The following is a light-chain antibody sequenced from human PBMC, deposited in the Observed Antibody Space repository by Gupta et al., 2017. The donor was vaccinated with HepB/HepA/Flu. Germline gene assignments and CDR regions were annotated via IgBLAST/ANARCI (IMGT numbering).Light chain of an antibody. CDR2: AAS. CDR1: QDISSW. J-gene: IGKJ4*01. Sequence: DIQMNQSQYSMYGSVENRVTFTCRASQDISSWLAWYQQKPGKAPNLLIYAASSLQSGVPSRFSRSASGTDYPLTISSLQPEDFATYYWQQANSFPLTFGGGTKVEIK. V-gene: IGKV1-12*01. CDR3: QQANSFPLT.